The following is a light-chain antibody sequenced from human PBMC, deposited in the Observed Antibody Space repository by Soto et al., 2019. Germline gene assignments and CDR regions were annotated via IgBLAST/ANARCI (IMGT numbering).Light chain of an antibody. CDR3: QQYDSSSTYT. CDR2: GAS. J-gene: IGKJ2*01. V-gene: IGKV3-20*01. Sequence: EIVLTQSPGTLSLSPGERATFSCRASESVRSTHLARYQHKPGQAPRLLIYGASNRASGIPDRFSAGGSGTDFTLDISRLEPEDFAVYYCQQYDSSSTYTFGPGTRLEIK. CDR1: ESVRSTH.